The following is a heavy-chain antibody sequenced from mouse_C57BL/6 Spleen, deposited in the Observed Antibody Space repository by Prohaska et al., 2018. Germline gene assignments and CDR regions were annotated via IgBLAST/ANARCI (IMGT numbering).Heavy chain of an antibody. J-gene: IGHJ1*03. D-gene: IGHD1-1*01. V-gene: IGHV12-3*01. CDR3: ACVIAGYWYYEV. CDR2: ITHIGET. CDR1: GFPITSGYY. Sequence: QMQLQESGPGLVKPSQSLFLTCSITGFPITSGYYWIWIRQSPGKPLEWMGYITHIGETFYNPSLQSPISITRETSKNQCFLQSDSVTTEDTAMYYSACVIAGYWYYEVLCTQTTVTGAS.